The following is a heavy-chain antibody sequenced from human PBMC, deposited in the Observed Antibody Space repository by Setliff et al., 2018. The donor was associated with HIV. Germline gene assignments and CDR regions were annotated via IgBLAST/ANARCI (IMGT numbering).Heavy chain of an antibody. CDR2: IYHSGST. J-gene: IGHJ4*02. Sequence: PSETLSLTCAVSGSSISSGYYWGWIRQPPGKGLEWIGSIYHSGSTYYNPSLKSRVTISVDTSKNQFSLKLSSVTAADTAVYYCARVVVGSQTEPRYYFDYWGQGTLVTVSS. CDR1: GSSISSGYY. D-gene: IGHD2-15*01. V-gene: IGHV4-38-2*01. CDR3: ARVVVGSQTEPRYYFDY.